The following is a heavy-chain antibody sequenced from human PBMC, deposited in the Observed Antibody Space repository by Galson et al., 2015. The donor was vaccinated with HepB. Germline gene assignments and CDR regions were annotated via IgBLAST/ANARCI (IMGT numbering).Heavy chain of an antibody. D-gene: IGHD2-8*01. J-gene: IGHJ4*02. V-gene: IGHV3-30-3*01. CDR1: GFTFNNYG. CDR2: ISHDESRR. CDR3: AREGGSHCTNGVCYTLFPFGN. Sequence: SLRLSCAASGFTFNNYGMQWVRQTPGRGLEWVAAISHDESRRHYTDSVKGRFTISRDNSRNTLYLQMNTLRLEDTGLYYCAREGGSHCTNGVCYTLFPFGNWRQGIQVTVAS.